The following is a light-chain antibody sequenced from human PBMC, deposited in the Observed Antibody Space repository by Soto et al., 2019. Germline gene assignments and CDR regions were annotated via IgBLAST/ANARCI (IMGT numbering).Light chain of an antibody. CDR1: ALPKQY. CDR2: KDS. J-gene: IGLJ1*01. V-gene: IGLV3-25*02. Sequence: SYELTQPPSVSVSPGQTARITCSGDALPKQYAYWYQQKPGQAPVLVIYKDSERPSGIPERFSGSSSGTTFTLTISGVQAEDEADYYCQSADSSGTYYVFGTGTKLTVL. CDR3: QSADSSGTYYV.